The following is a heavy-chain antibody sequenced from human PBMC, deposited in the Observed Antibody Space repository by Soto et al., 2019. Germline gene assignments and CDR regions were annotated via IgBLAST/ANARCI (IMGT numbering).Heavy chain of an antibody. CDR1: GGSFSGYY. D-gene: IGHD6-13*01. Sequence: PSETLALTCAVYGGSFSGYYWSWIRQPPGKGLEWIGEINHSGSTNYNPSLKSRVTISVDTSKNQFSLKLSSVTAADTAVYYCARAGRIAAVYYFDYWGQGTLVTVSS. J-gene: IGHJ4*02. CDR2: INHSGST. CDR3: ARAGRIAAVYYFDY. V-gene: IGHV4-34*01.